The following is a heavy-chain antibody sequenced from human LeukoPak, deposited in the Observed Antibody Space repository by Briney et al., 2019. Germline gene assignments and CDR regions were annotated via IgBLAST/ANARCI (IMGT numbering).Heavy chain of an antibody. Sequence: SETLCLTCTVSGGSISSYYWSWIRQPPGKGLEWMGYIYYSGSTNYNPSLKSRVTISVDTSKNQFSLKLSSVTAADTAVYYCARAEDYEYGDYAFVDWGQGTLVTVSS. CDR3: ARAEDYEYGDYAFVD. CDR2: IYYSGST. CDR1: GGSISSYY. V-gene: IGHV4-59*01. J-gene: IGHJ4*02. D-gene: IGHD4-17*01.